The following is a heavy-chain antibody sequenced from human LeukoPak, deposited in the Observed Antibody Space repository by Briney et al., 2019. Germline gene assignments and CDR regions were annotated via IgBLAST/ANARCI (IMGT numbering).Heavy chain of an antibody. CDR3: AKGAATGLVDWFDP. CDR1: GFIFSNYA. Sequence: PGGPLRLSCAASGFIFSNYALMWVRQAPGKGLEWVSSITGSGDNTFYADSVKGRFSLSRDNSKNMLYLQMYSLGAEDTAMYYCAKGAATGLVDWFDPWGQGTLVTVSS. V-gene: IGHV3-23*01. D-gene: IGHD6-13*01. J-gene: IGHJ5*02. CDR2: ITGSGDNT.